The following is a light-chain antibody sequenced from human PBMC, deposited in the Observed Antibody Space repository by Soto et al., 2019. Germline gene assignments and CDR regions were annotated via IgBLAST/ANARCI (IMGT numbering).Light chain of an antibody. CDR2: LNSDGSH. Sequence: QLVLTQSPSASASLGASVKLTCTLSSGHSSYAIAWHQQQPEKGPRYLMKLNSDGSHSKGDGIPDRFSGSSSGAERYLTISGLQSEDEADYYCQTWGTAWVFGGGTKLTVL. CDR3: QTWGTAWV. V-gene: IGLV4-69*01. CDR1: SGHSSYA. J-gene: IGLJ3*02.